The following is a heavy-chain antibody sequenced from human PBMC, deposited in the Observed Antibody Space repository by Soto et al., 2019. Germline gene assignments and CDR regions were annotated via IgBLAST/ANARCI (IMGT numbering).Heavy chain of an antibody. J-gene: IGHJ6*02. D-gene: IGHD3-9*01. CDR3: ARSLRYFDWSKDYYGMDV. CDR2: IIPIFGTA. CDR1: GGTFSSYA. Sequence: SVKVSCKASGGTFSSYAISWVRQAPGQGLEWMGGIIPIFGTANYAQKFQGRVTITADESTSTAYMELSSLRSEDTAVYYCARSLRYFDWSKDYYGMDVWGQGTTVTVSS. V-gene: IGHV1-69*13.